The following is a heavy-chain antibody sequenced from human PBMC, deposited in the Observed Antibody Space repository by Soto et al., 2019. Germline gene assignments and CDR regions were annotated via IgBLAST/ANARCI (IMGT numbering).Heavy chain of an antibody. CDR2: ISWNSGSI. CDR1: GFTFDDYA. V-gene: IGHV3-9*01. CDR3: AKDIKEMGGYYYYGMDV. Sequence: DVQLVESGGGLVQPGRSLRLSCAASGFTFDDYAMHWVRQAPGQGLEWVSGISWNSGSIGYADSVKGRFTISRDNAKNSLYLQMNSLRAEDTALYYCAKDIKEMGGYYYYGMDVWGQGTTVTVSS. J-gene: IGHJ6*02.